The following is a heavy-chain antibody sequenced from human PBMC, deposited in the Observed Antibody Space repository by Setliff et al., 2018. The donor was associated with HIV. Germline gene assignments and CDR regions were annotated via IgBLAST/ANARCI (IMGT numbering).Heavy chain of an antibody. Sequence: GASVKVSCKASGFPFSSYGISWVRQAPGQGLEWMGWISAYNGKTEYAQNFQGRVTMTTDISTSTAWTSTSTAYMELNTLKFEDTAVYYCARARRDSYDRGRRNHYYIDVWGKGTTVTVSS. V-gene: IGHV1-18*01. CDR3: ARARRDSYDRGRRNHYYIDV. CDR2: ISAYNGKT. J-gene: IGHJ6*03. CDR1: GFPFSSYG. D-gene: IGHD3-22*01.